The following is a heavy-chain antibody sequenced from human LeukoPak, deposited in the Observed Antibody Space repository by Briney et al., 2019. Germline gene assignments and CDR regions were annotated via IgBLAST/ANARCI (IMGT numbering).Heavy chain of an antibody. J-gene: IGHJ4*02. CDR3: ARDSNDFWTAYSDN. Sequence: SETLSLTCTVSGDSITSSYWSWIRQPAGKGLEWIGRLYPSGSTNYNSSLKSRVTMSVDTSKNQFSLNLKSVIAADTAMYYCARDSNDFWTAYSDNWGPGSLVTVSS. V-gene: IGHV4-4*07. CDR1: GDSITSSY. D-gene: IGHD3/OR15-3a*01. CDR2: LYPSGST.